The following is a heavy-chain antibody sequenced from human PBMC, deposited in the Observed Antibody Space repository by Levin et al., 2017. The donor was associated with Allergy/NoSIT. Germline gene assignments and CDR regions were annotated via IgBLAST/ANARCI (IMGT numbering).Heavy chain of an antibody. CDR3: ARSSPGGYSYGHHFDY. J-gene: IGHJ4*02. D-gene: IGHD5-18*01. CDR2: IDWDDDK. V-gene: IGHV2-70*11. Sequence: QTLSLTCTFSGFSLSTSAMCVSWIRQPPGKALEWLARIDWDDDKYYSTSLKTRLSISKDTSKNQVVVTMTNMDPVDTATYYCARSSPGGYSYGHHFDYWGQGTLVTVSS. CDR1: GFSLSTSAMC.